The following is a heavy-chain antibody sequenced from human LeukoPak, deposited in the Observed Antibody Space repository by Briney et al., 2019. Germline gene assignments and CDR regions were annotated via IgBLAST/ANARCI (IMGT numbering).Heavy chain of an antibody. Sequence: GGSLRLSCAASGFTFSDYYMSWIRQAPGKGLEWVSYISSSSSYTNYADSVKGRFTISRDNAKNSLYPQMNSLRAEDTAVYYCARGPEDYGDYDGLIDYWGQGTLVTVSS. V-gene: IGHV3-11*06. CDR1: GFTFSDYY. CDR3: ARGPEDYGDYDGLIDY. D-gene: IGHD4-17*01. J-gene: IGHJ4*02. CDR2: ISSSSSYT.